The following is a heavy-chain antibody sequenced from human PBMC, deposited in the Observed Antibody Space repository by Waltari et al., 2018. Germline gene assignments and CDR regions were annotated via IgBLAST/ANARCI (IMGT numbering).Heavy chain of an antibody. CDR1: GFTFSSYS. CDR2: ISSSSSYI. Sequence: EVQLVESGGGLVKPGGSLRLSCAASGFTFSSYSMHWVRQAPGKGLEWVSSISSSSSYIYYADSVKGRFTISRDNAKNSLYLQMNSLRAEDTAVYYCARDGRRDGYNHAFDIWGQGTMVTVSS. CDR3: ARDGRRDGYNHAFDI. D-gene: IGHD5-12*01. V-gene: IGHV3-21*01. J-gene: IGHJ3*02.